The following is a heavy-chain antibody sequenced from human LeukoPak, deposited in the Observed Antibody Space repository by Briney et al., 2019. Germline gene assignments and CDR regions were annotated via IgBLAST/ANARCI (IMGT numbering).Heavy chain of an antibody. D-gene: IGHD2-21*02. J-gene: IGHJ4*02. CDR3: ARDLASDIVVVTATYDY. V-gene: IGHV1-46*01. Sequence: ASVKVSCTASGYTLTSYYMHWVRQAPGQGLEWMGIINPSGGSTSYAQKFQGRVTMTRDTSTSTVYMELSSLRSEDTAVYYCARDLASDIVVVTATYDYWGQGTLVTVSS. CDR2: INPSGGST. CDR1: GYTLTSYY.